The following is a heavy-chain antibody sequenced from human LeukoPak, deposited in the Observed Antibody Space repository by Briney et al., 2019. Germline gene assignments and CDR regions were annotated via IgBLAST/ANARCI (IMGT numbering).Heavy chain of an antibody. CDR2: INPNSGGT. D-gene: IGHD1-7*01. Sequence: ASVKVSCKASGYTFTGYYMHWVRQAPGQGLEWMGWINPNSGGTNYAQKFQGRVTMTRDTSISTAYMELSRPRSDDTAVYYCARGSLVRYNWNYAAIDYWGQGTLVTVSS. CDR1: GYTFTGYY. V-gene: IGHV1-2*02. J-gene: IGHJ4*02. CDR3: ARGSLVRYNWNYAAIDY.